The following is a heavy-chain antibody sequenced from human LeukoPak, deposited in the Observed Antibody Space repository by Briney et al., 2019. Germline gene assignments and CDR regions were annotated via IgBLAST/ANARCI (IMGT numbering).Heavy chain of an antibody. V-gene: IGHV1-46*01. CDR2: IYPRDGST. Sequence: AASVKVSCKAPGGSFGRYAISWVRQAPGQGLEWMGMIYPRDGSTSYAQKFQGRVTVTRDTSTSTVHMELSGLRSEDTAVYYCARDQEGFDYWGQGTLVTVSS. J-gene: IGHJ4*02. CDR3: ARDQEGFDY. CDR1: GGSFGRYA.